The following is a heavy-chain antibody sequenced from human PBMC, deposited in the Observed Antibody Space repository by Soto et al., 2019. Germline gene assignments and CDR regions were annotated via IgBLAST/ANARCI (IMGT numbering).Heavy chain of an antibody. D-gene: IGHD1-26*01. CDR2: IYPGDSDT. J-gene: IGHJ5*02. Sequence: PGESLKISCNGSGYTFTSHWIGWVRQMPGKGLEWMGIIYPGDSDTRYSPSFQGQVIISADKSITTAYLQWSSLKASDTAMYYCVRVALVGPTSLRNAWFDPWGQGTPAPVYS. CDR3: VRVALVGPTSLRNAWFDP. CDR1: GYTFTSHW. V-gene: IGHV5-51*01.